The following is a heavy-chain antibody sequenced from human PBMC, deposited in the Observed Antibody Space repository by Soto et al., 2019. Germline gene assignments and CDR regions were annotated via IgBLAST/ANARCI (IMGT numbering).Heavy chain of an antibody. Sequence: EVYLVESGGGLVQPGGSLRLSCAGSGFTFSDPYFDWVRQAPGKGLEWVGRIRDRVHGYTTDYAASVRGRWTISRDDSMNSVYLQMYNLKTEDTAVYYCVSGDQAYWGQGVLITVSS. CDR1: GFTFSDPY. CDR3: VSGDQAY. CDR2: IRDRVHGYTT. V-gene: IGHV3-72*01. J-gene: IGHJ4*02.